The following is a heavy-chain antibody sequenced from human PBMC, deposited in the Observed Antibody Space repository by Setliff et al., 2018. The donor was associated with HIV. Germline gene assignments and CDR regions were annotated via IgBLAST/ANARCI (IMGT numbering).Heavy chain of an antibody. CDR1: GGSISSGSYY. CDR2: IYTSGGT. D-gene: IGHD1-26*01. CDR3: AREYRGSYLVDY. J-gene: IGHJ4*02. V-gene: IGHV4-61*02. Sequence: SETRSLTCTVSGGSISSGSYYWSWIRQPAGKGLEWIGRIYTSGGTNYNPSLKSRVTISVDTSKNQFSLKLSSVTAADTAVYYCAREYRGSYLVDYWGQGTLVTVSS.